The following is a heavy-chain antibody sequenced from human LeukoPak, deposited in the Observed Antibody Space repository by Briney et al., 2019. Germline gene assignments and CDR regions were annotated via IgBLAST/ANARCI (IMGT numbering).Heavy chain of an antibody. CDR3: ARHERDASLDHALDI. J-gene: IGHJ3*02. V-gene: IGHV4-61*01. D-gene: IGHD5-24*01. CDR1: GGSVNSNSYY. CDR2: IYYSGTT. Sequence: PSETLSLTCTVSGGSVNSNSYYWIWIRQPPGKGLEWIGYIYYSGTTSYNPSLKSRVTILVDTSKNQFSLKLSSVTAADTAVYYCARHERDASLDHALDIWGQGTMVTVSS.